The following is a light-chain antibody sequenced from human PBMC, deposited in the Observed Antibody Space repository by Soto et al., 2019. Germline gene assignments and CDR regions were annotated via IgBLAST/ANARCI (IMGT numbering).Light chain of an antibody. CDR1: QGIRSC. Sequence: DIQMTQYPSSVSASVGDRVTIIYRARQGIRSCLAWYKQKLGKAHNLLTFDASRLKSGVPSSFGGIGVGTNFTLSISSVQPKDFQTYTCKQSYREPISLGKGTRLE. CDR2: DAS. V-gene: IGKV1-12*01. J-gene: IGKJ5*01. CDR3: KQSYREPIS.